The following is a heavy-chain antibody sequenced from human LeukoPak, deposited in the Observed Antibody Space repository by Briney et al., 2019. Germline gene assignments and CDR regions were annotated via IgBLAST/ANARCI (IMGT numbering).Heavy chain of an antibody. CDR2: IYPGDSDT. D-gene: IGHD4-17*01. CDR3: ARQLTVTTNFDY. J-gene: IGHJ4*02. Sequence: LGESLKISCKGSGYSFTNYWIGWVRQMPGKGLEWMGIIYPGDSDTRYSPSFQGQVTISADKSSSTAFLQWSSLAASDTAMYYCARQLTVTTNFDYWGQGTLVTVSS. CDR1: GYSFTNYW. V-gene: IGHV5-51*01.